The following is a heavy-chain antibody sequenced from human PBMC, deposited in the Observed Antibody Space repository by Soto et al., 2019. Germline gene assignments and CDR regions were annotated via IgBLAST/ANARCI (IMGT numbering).Heavy chain of an antibody. CDR2: ISGSGGST. V-gene: IGHV3-23*01. J-gene: IGHJ4*02. D-gene: IGHD5-18*01. CDR1: GFTFSSYA. Sequence: GGSLRLSCAASGFTFSSYAMSWVRQAPGKGLEWVSAISGSGGSTYYADSVKGRFTISRDNSKNTLYLQMNSLRAEDTAVYYCALQRGYSYGPNYYFDYWGQGTLVTVSS. CDR3: ALQRGYSYGPNYYFDY.